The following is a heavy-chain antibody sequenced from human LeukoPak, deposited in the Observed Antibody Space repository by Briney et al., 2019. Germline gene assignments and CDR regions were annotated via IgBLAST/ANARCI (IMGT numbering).Heavy chain of an antibody. V-gene: IGHV3-64*01. J-gene: IGHJ4*02. CDR1: GFTFSSYA. CDR2: ISSNGGST. CDR3: ARGRGRCGGDCWRGPDY. D-gene: IGHD2-21*02. Sequence: GGSLRLSCAASGFTFSSYAMHWARQAPGKGLEYVSAISSNGGSTYYANSVKGRFTISRDNSKNTLYLQMGSLRAEDMAVYYCARGRGRCGGDCWRGPDYWGQGTLVTVSS.